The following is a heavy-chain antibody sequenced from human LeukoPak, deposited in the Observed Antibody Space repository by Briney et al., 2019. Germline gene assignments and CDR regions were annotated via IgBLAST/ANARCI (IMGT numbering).Heavy chain of an antibody. CDR3: AREAALAAASNWFDP. J-gene: IGHJ5*02. CDR1: GGTFSSYA. CDR2: IIPIFGTA. D-gene: IGHD6-13*01. Sequence: SVKVSCKASGGTFSSYAISWVRQAPGQGLEWMGGIIPIFGTANYAQKFQGRVTITADESTSTAYMELSSLRSEDTAVYYCAREAALAAASNWFDPWGQGTLVTVSS. V-gene: IGHV1-69*01.